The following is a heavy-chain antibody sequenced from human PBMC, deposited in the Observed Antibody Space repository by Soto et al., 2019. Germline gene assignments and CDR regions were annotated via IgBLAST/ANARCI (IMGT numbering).Heavy chain of an antibody. CDR2: ISGSGGST. Sequence: EVQLLESGGGLVQPGGSLRLSCAASGFTFSSYAMSWVRQAPGKGLEWVSAISGSGGSTYYADSVKGRFTISRDNSKNTLYLQMNSLRAEDTAVYYCAKESYGVYDSSGYYYSAFDIWGQGTMVTVSS. D-gene: IGHD3-22*01. CDR3: AKESYGVYDSSGYYYSAFDI. CDR1: GFTFSSYA. V-gene: IGHV3-23*01. J-gene: IGHJ3*02.